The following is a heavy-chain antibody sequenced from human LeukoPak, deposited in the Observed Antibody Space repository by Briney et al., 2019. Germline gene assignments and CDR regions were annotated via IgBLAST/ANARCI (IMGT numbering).Heavy chain of an antibody. Sequence: GASVKVSCKASGYTFTSYGISWVRQAPGQGLEWMGWISAYNGNTNYAQKLQGRVTVTTDTSTSTAYMELRSLRSDDTAVYYCARAGRATVTRYYFDYWGQGTLVTVSS. D-gene: IGHD4-11*01. CDR1: GYTFTSYG. CDR3: ARAGRATVTRYYFDY. CDR2: ISAYNGNT. V-gene: IGHV1-18*01. J-gene: IGHJ4*02.